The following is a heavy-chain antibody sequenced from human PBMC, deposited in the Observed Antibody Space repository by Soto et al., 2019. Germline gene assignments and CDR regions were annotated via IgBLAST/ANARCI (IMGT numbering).Heavy chain of an antibody. Sequence: QVQLVQTGAEVKKPESSVKVSCKAPGGTFSTYAISWVRQAPGQGLEWMGGIIPMFGTANYAQRFQDRVTITADEPTNTVYMRLSSLRSEDTAVYFCASGIQLWLRRISNGYSGWGQGTLVTVPS. J-gene: IGHJ4*02. D-gene: IGHD5-18*01. CDR3: ASGIQLWLRRISNGYSG. CDR2: IIPMFGTA. V-gene: IGHV1-69*12. CDR1: GGTFSTYA.